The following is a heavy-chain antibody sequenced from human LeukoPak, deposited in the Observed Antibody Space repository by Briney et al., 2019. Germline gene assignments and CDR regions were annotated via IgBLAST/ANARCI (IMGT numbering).Heavy chain of an antibody. CDR3: ARDRNKAYYFDY. CDR1: GFTFSDYY. CDR2: ISSSGSTI. J-gene: IGHJ4*02. D-gene: IGHD2/OR15-2a*01. V-gene: IGHV3-11*01. Sequence: GSLRLSCAASGFTFSDYYTSWIRQAPGKGLEWVSYISSSGSTIYYADSVKGRFPISRDNAKNSLYLQMNSLRAEDTAVYYCARDRNKAYYFDYWGQGTLVTVSS.